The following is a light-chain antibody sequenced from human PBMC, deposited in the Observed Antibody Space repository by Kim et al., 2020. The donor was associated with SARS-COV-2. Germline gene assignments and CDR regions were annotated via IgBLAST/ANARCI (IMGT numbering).Light chain of an antibody. CDR2: KTS. V-gene: IGKV1-39*01. Sequence: DIQMTQSPSSLSASVGDRVTITCRASQSVSGWLNWYQQKPGRAPHLLVYKTSTLQTGVPPRFRGSGSGTDFTLTISSLQPEDFAAYYCQQSYSFPRTFGQGTKVDIK. J-gene: IGKJ1*01. CDR1: QSVSGW. CDR3: QQSYSFPRT.